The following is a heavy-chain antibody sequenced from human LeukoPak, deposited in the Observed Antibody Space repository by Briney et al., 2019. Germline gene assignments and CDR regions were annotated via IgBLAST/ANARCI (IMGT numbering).Heavy chain of an antibody. D-gene: IGHD4-11*01. CDR2: INIDGSST. V-gene: IGHV3-74*01. J-gene: IGHJ4*02. Sequence: GGSLRLSCAASGFTFSRYWMQWVRQARGKGLVWVSRINIDGSSTSYADSVKGRFTISRDNAKNTLYLQMNSLRAEDTAVYYCARDDSLQGCDYWGQGTLVTVSS. CDR3: ARDDSLQGCDY. CDR1: GFTFSRYW.